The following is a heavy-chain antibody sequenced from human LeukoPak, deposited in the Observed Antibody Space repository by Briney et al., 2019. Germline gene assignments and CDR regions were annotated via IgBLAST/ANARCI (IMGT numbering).Heavy chain of an antibody. CDR2: FFYTGNT. D-gene: IGHD1-14*01. Sequence: SQTLSLTCAVSGGSISSGGYSWGWIRQPPGKGLEWIGYFFYTGNTYYNASLKSRVTISVDTSKNQFSLKLSSVTAADTAVYYCARLFLPESEYHNWFDPWGQGTLVTVSS. CDR3: ARLFLPESEYHNWFDP. CDR1: GGSISSGGYS. J-gene: IGHJ5*02. V-gene: IGHV4-30-4*07.